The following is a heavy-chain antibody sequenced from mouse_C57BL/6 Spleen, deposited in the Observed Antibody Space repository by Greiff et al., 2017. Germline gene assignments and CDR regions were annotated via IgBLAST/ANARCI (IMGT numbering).Heavy chain of an antibody. J-gene: IGHJ4*01. Sequence: EVQVVESGGGLVKPGGSLKLSCAASGFTFSDYGMLWVRQAPEKGLEWVAYISSGSSTIYYADTVKGRFTISRDNAKNTLFLQMTSLRSEDTAMYYCAREIYYGSSPYYYARDYWGQGTSVTVSS. D-gene: IGHD1-1*01. CDR3: AREIYYGSSPYYYARDY. CDR1: GFTFSDYG. V-gene: IGHV5-17*01. CDR2: ISSGSSTI.